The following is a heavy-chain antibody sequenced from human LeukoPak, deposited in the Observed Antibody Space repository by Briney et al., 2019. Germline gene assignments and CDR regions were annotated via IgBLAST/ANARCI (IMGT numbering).Heavy chain of an antibody. CDR1: GYSISSGYY. CDR2: IYHSGST. V-gene: IGHV4-38-2*01. J-gene: IGHJ4*02. CDR3: AKGLRGNYDY. D-gene: IGHD1-26*01. Sequence: PSETLSLTCAVSGYSISSGYYWGWIRQPPGKGLEWIGSIYHSGSTYYNPSLKSRVTISVDTSKNQFSLKLSSVTAADTAVYYCAKGLRGNYDYWGQGTLVTVSS.